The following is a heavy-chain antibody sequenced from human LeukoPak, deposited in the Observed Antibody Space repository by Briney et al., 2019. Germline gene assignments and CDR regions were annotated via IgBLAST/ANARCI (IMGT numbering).Heavy chain of an antibody. D-gene: IGHD3-22*01. Sequence: GASVKVSCKASGGTFSSYAISWVRQAPGQGLEWKGRIIPIFGTANYAQKFQGRVTITTDESTSTAYMELSSLRSEDTAVYYCAGEQYYYDSSGYPKYFDYWGQGTLVTVSS. CDR1: GGTFSSYA. V-gene: IGHV1-69*05. J-gene: IGHJ4*02. CDR2: IIPIFGTA. CDR3: AGEQYYYDSSGYPKYFDY.